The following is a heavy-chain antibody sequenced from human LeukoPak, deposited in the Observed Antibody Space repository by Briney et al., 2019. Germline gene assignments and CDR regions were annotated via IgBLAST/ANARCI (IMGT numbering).Heavy chain of an antibody. J-gene: IGHJ4*02. V-gene: IGHV3-74*01. Sequence: GRSLRLSCAASGFTFSSYWMQWVRQAPGKRPLWVSRINTDGRSTSYADSVKGRFTISRDHAKNTLYLQMNSLRDEDTAVYYCARARGSYDLFDYWGQGTLVTVSS. CDR1: GFTFSSYW. CDR3: ARARGSYDLFDY. CDR2: INTDGRST. D-gene: IGHD1-26*01.